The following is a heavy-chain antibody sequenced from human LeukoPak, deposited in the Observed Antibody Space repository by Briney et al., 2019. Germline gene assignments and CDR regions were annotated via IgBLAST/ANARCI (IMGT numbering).Heavy chain of an antibody. V-gene: IGHV4-30-4*01. CDR2: IYYTGST. Sequence: SETLSLTCTVSGGSISSGDYYWSWIRQPPGKGLEWIGYIYYTGSTYYNPSLKSRLTISVDTSKHQFSLNLSSVTAADTAVYYCARARIVVVVAASPNWFDPWGQGTLVTVSS. D-gene: IGHD2-15*01. CDR1: GGSISSGDYY. J-gene: IGHJ5*02. CDR3: ARARIVVVVAASPNWFDP.